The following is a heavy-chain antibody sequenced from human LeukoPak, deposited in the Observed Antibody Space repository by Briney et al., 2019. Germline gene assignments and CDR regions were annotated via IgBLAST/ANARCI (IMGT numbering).Heavy chain of an antibody. J-gene: IGHJ5*02. Sequence: PSETLSLTCTVSGGSISSSIYYWGRIRQPPGKGLEWIGSIYYSGSTYYNPSLKSRVTISVDTSKNQFSLMLSSVAAADTVVYYCARHNVVNNWFDPWGQGTLVSVSS. CDR3: ARHNVVNNWFDP. D-gene: IGHD3-22*01. CDR2: IYYSGST. CDR1: GGSISSSIYY. V-gene: IGHV4-39*01.